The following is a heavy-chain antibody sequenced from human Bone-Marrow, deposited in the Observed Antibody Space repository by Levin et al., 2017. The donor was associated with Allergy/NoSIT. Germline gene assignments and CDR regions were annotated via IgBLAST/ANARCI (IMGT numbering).Heavy chain of an antibody. D-gene: IGHD6-25*01. CDR3: ARKGGSATLYFFDY. Sequence: SQTLSLTCSVSGDSIRSNHWWSWVRQTPGKGLELIGEIYHGGSTTYNPSLKSRVTISMDKSKNQFSLNLTSVTAADTAIYYCARKGGSATLYFFDYWGQGTLVTVSS. J-gene: IGHJ4*02. CDR1: GDSIRSNHW. CDR2: IYHGGST. V-gene: IGHV4-4*02.